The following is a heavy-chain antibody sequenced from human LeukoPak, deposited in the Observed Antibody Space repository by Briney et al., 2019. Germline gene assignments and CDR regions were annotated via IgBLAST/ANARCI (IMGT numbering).Heavy chain of an antibody. Sequence: PSETLSLTYTVSGDSISPYYLTWIRQPPGKGLQWIGHVHPSGSTSCNPSLKSRVTISADTSKNQFSLSLTFVNAADTAIYYCATGADAYKTGYWGQGTLVSVSS. CDR2: VHPSGST. CDR1: GDSISPYY. J-gene: IGHJ4*02. V-gene: IGHV4-59*12. CDR3: ATGADAYKTGY. D-gene: IGHD5-24*01.